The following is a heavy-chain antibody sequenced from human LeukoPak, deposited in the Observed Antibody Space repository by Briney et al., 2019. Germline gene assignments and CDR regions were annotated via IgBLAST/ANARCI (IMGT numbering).Heavy chain of an antibody. D-gene: IGHD3-9*01. J-gene: IGHJ5*02. CDR3: AREVTYYDILTGYWGTNWFDP. V-gene: IGHV3-48*04. CDR1: GFSFPTHS. CDR2: IGSSSSTI. Sequence: GGSLRLSCAASGFSFPTHSFHWVRQSPGKGLEWVAYIGSSSSTIYQAKSMKGRISISRDNAKNSLYLQMNSLRAEDTAVYYCAREVTYYDILTGYWGTNWFDPWGQGTLVTVSS.